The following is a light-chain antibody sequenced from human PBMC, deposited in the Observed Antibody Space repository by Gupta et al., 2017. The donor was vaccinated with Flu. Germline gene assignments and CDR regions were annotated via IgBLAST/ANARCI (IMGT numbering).Light chain of an antibody. CDR2: AAS. Sequence: PSAVSASVGDRINISCRASQGISRWLAWYQQKPGKAPKPLIFAASRLQSGVASRFSGSGSGTEFTLTINNRQPEDFGTYYCQHANSFPITFGQGTRL. J-gene: IGKJ5*01. CDR1: QGISRW. V-gene: IGKV1-12*01. CDR3: QHANSFPIT.